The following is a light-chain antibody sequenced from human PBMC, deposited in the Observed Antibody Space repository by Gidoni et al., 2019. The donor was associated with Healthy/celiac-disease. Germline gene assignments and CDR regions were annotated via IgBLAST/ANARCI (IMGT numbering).Light chain of an antibody. V-gene: IGLV6-57*01. CDR1: SGRIASNY. Sequence: NFMLTQPHSVSESPGKTVTISCPRSSGRIASNYVQWYQQRPGSSPTTVIYEDNQRPSGVPDRFSGSIDSSSNSASLTISGLKTEDEADYYCQSYDSSNPVVFGGGTKLTVL. CDR2: EDN. J-gene: IGLJ2*01. CDR3: QSYDSSNPVV.